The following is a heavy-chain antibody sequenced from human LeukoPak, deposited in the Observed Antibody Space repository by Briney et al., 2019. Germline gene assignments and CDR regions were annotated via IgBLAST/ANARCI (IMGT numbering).Heavy chain of an antibody. Sequence: GGSLRLSCAPSGVTFSSDTTNGIPESPGKGLWCGSCITSSSSYISNADSVKGRSTISRDNATNSLYLQMTSLRAEDTAVSYCARDFGDTMVRGPRFDYWGQGTLVTVSS. D-gene: IGHD3-10*01. CDR3: ARDFGDTMVRGPRFDY. CDR2: ITSSSSYI. CDR1: GVTFSSDT. V-gene: IGHV3-21*01. J-gene: IGHJ4*02.